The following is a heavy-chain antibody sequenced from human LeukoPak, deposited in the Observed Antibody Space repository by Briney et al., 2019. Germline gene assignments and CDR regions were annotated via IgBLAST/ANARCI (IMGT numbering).Heavy chain of an antibody. CDR3: ARLGLGDEACWFDP. CDR2: VYYSGRT. CDR1: GGSINTYY. Sequence: PSETLSLACTVSGGSINTYYWSWIRQPPGKGLEWIGFVYYSGRTSYNPSLKSRVTISVDTSKSQFSLRLSSATAADTAMYYCARLGLGDEACWFDPWGQGTLVTVSS. D-gene: IGHD3-10*01. V-gene: IGHV4-59*01. J-gene: IGHJ5*02.